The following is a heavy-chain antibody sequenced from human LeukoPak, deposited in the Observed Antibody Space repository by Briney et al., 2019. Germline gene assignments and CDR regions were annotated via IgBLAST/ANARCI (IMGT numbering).Heavy chain of an antibody. V-gene: IGHV3-48*01. CDR3: ARDHNYALDN. J-gene: IGHJ4*02. CDR1: GFPFIEYS. Sequence: GGSLRLSCTASGFPFIEYSMNWVRQVPGKGLEWISYIGIDSGNTKYADSVRGRFTISADKAKNSLYLQMNSLRVEDTAVYYCARDHNYALDNLGQGTLVSVAS. D-gene: IGHD1-1*01. CDR2: IGIDSGNT.